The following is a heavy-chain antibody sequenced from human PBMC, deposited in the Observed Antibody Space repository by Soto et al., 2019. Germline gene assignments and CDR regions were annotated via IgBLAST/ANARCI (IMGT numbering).Heavy chain of an antibody. CDR3: ARDSDYHDTSGFQH. CDR2: ISYSGSI. CDR1: GGSISRYY. Sequence: SETLSLTCTVSGGSISRYYWNWIRQPPGKGLEWIGYISYSGSINYNPALKSRVTISLDTPKNQFSLKLTSVTAADTAMYYCARDSDYHDTSGFQHWGQGTPVTVSS. D-gene: IGHD3-22*01. V-gene: IGHV4-59*01. J-gene: IGHJ1*01.